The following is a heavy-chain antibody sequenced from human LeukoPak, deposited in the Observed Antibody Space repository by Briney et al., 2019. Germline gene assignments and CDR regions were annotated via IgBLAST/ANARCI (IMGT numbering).Heavy chain of an antibody. Sequence: SVKVSCKASGGTFSSSVISWVRQAPGQGPEWMGGIVPLFGTANFAQKFQGRVTMTRDTSTSTAYMELSSLRSEDTAVYYCARGGSSYNDEHEEFDYWGQGTVVTVSS. CDR2: IVPLFGTA. CDR1: GGTFSSSV. D-gene: IGHD3-22*01. V-gene: IGHV1-69*05. J-gene: IGHJ4*02. CDR3: ARGGSSYNDEHEEFDY.